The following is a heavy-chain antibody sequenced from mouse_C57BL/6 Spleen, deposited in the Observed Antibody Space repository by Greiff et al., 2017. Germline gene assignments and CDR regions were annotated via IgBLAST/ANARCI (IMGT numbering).Heavy chain of an antibody. CDR3: AAYYGYDVGFDY. J-gene: IGHJ2*01. CDR1: GYSITSGYY. D-gene: IGHD2-9*01. V-gene: IGHV3-6*01. CDR2: ISYDGSN. Sequence: DVQLQESGPGLVKPSQSLSLTCSVTGYSITSGYYWNWIRQFPGNKLEWMGYISYDGSNNYNPSLKNRISITRDTSKNQFFLKLNSVTTEDTATYYCAAYYGYDVGFDYWGQGTTLTVSS.